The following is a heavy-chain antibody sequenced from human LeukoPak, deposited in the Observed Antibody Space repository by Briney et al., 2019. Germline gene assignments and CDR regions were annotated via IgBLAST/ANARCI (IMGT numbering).Heavy chain of an antibody. CDR2: INPNSGGT. V-gene: IGHV1-2*02. Sequence: ASVKVSCKASGYTFTDYFIHWVRQAPGQGLEWMGWINPNSGGTKYAQKFQGRVTMSRDTSISTAYMELRSLRSDDTAVYYCARDPRSWLVPASYFDYWGQGTLVTVSS. CDR1: GYTFTDYF. CDR3: ARDPRSWLVPASYFDY. D-gene: IGHD6-19*01. J-gene: IGHJ4*02.